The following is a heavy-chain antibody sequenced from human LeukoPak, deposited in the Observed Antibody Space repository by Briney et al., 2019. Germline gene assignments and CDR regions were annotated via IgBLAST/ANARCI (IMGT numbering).Heavy chain of an antibody. CDR3: AKGNTVRGVPYYFDY. CDR1: GFTFSSYA. Sequence: GGSLRLSCAASGFTFSSYAMSWVRQAPGKGLEWVSAISGSGGSTYYADSVKGRFTISRDNSKNTLYLQMNSLRAEDTAVYYCAKGNTVRGVPYYFDYWGQGTLVTVSS. V-gene: IGHV3-23*01. J-gene: IGHJ4*02. D-gene: IGHD3-10*01. CDR2: ISGSGGST.